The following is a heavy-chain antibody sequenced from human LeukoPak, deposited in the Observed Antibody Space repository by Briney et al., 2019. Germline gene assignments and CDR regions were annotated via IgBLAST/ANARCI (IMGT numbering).Heavy chain of an antibody. CDR1: GGSISSGSYY. CDR2: IYTSGST. CDR3: ARSSPTAMDDYYYYYMDV. D-gene: IGHD5-18*01. Sequence: SETLSLTCTVSGGSISSGSYYWSWIRQPAGKGLEWIGRIYTSGSTNYNPSLKSRVTMSVDTSKNQFSLKLSSVTAADTAVYYCARSSPTAMDDYYYYYMDVWGKGTTVTISS. V-gene: IGHV4-61*02. J-gene: IGHJ6*03.